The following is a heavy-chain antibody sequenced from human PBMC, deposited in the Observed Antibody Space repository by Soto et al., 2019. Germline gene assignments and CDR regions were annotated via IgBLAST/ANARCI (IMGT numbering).Heavy chain of an antibody. V-gene: IGHV3-21*01. Sequence: EVQLVESGGGPVRPGGSLKLSCAASGFNFITYSLSWVRQAPGKGLDWVASISSSAVYLDYADSVKGRFTISRDNANNSLYLQMNSLRAEDTATYYCVRDGLDYYDTERLYLDKWGQGTLVTVSS. CDR3: VRDGLDYYDTERLYLDK. D-gene: IGHD3-22*01. J-gene: IGHJ4*02. CDR1: GFNFITYS. CDR2: ISSSAVYL.